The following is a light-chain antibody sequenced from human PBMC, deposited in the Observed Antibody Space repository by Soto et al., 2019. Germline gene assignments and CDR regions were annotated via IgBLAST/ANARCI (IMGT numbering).Light chain of an antibody. CDR2: DVS. V-gene: IGLV2-11*01. Sequence: QSVLTQPRSVSGSPGQSVTISCTGTSSDVGGYNLVSWYQQHPGKAPKLMIYDVSKRPSGVPDRFSDSKSGNTASLTISGLQAQDEADYYCYSYAGSYTFYVFGTGTKATVL. J-gene: IGLJ1*01. CDR1: SSDVGGYNL. CDR3: YSYAGSYTFYV.